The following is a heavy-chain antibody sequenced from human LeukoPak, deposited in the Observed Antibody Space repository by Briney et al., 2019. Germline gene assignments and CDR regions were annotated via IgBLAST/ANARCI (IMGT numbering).Heavy chain of an antibody. Sequence: ASVTVSFTVSGHTLTELSMHWVRQAPGTGLEWMGGFDPGDGETIYAQKFQGRVTMTEDTSTDTAYMELSSLRSEDTAVYYCATGGEWELLDYWGQGTLVTVSS. V-gene: IGHV1-24*01. CDR3: ATGGEWELLDY. CDR2: FDPGDGET. CDR1: GHTLTELS. D-gene: IGHD1-26*01. J-gene: IGHJ4*02.